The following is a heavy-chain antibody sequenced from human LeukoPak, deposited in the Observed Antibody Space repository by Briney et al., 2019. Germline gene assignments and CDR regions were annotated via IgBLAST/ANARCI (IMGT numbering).Heavy chain of an antibody. CDR3: ARHSTGSQGHDAFDT. CDR2: INHSGST. Sequence: SETLPLTCTVSGYSISSGYYWGWIRQPPGKGLEWIGEINHSGSTNYNPSLKSRVTISVDTSKNQFSLKLSSVTAADTAVYYCARHSTGSQGHDAFDTWGQGTMVTVSS. D-gene: IGHD3-10*01. V-gene: IGHV4-38-2*02. CDR1: GYSISSGYY. J-gene: IGHJ3*02.